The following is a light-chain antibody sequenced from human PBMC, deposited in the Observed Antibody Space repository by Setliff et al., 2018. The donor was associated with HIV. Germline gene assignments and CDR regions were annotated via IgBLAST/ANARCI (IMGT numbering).Light chain of an antibody. J-gene: IGLJ1*01. CDR3: CSYAGTYTYI. CDR1: SSDVGAYNY. CDR2: DVS. V-gene: IGLV2-11*01. Sequence: QSALTQPRSVSGSPGQSVTLPCTGSSSDVGAYNYVSWYQQYPGKAPKLIIYDVSKRPSGVPDRFSGSKSGDTASLTISGLQSEDEADYYCCSYAGTYTYIFGSGTKV.